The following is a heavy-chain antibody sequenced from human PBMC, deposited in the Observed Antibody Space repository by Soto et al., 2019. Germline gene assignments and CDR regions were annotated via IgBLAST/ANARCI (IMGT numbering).Heavy chain of an antibody. Sequence: GGSLRLSCAASGFPFCSYDMHWVRPAPGKGLGWVAVISYDGSNKYYADSVKGRFTISRDNSKNTLYLQMNSLRAEDTAVYYCAKDGPYDTTLGAFDIWGQGTMVTVSS. D-gene: IGHD3-22*01. CDR1: GFPFCSYD. CDR3: AKDGPYDTTLGAFDI. V-gene: IGHV3-30*18. CDR2: ISYDGSNK. J-gene: IGHJ3*02.